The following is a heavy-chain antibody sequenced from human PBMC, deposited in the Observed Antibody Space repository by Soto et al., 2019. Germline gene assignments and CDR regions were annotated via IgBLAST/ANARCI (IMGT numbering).Heavy chain of an antibody. D-gene: IGHD1-1*01. Sequence: SVNVSCKSSGGTFSSHSINWVRQAPGQGLEWMGGIIPIFGPANFAKKFQGRVTITADESTTTAYMELSTLTSEDTAVYYCATGSFTSTGGRIGYHYNAMDVWGQGTTVTVSS. CDR1: GGTFSSHS. CDR3: ATGSFTSTGGRIGYHYNAMDV. J-gene: IGHJ6*02. CDR2: IIPIFGPA. V-gene: IGHV1-69*13.